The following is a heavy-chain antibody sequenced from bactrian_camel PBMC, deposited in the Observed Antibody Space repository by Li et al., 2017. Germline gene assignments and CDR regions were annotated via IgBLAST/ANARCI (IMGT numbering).Heavy chain of an antibody. V-gene: IGHV3S53*01. Sequence: HVQLVESGGGSVQAGESLKLLCSGSGYIFSTCGMAWYRQAPGKEREGAASIARDGHTTYGNSVKGRFTISKGTANATLTLYPQMNSLKIEDTAMYYCALDPTHMGWHGGPRFWGRGTQVTVS. CDR3: ALDPTHMGWHGGPRF. D-gene: IGHD5*01. J-gene: IGHJ4*01. CDR1: GYIFSTCG. CDR2: IARDGHT.